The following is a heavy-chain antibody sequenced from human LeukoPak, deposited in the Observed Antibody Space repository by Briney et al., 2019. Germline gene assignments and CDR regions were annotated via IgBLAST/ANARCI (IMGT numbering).Heavy chain of an antibody. V-gene: IGHV1-2*02. J-gene: IGHJ4*02. Sequence: ASVKVSCKASGYPFSGYDIHWVRQAPGQRLEWMGWINPQSGGTNFAQKFQGRVTMTRDTSISTAYVELSRLRSDDTAVYYCARAGGSGTYYVNFWGQGTLVTVS. CDR2: INPQSGGT. CDR3: ARAGGSGTYYVNF. D-gene: IGHD3-10*01. CDR1: GYPFSGYD.